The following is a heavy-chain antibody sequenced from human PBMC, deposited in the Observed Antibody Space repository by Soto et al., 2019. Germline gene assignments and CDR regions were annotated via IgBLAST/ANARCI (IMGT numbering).Heavy chain of an antibody. CDR3: ARVIRGAYYNSPLDT. V-gene: IGHV1-2*02. CDR1: GYTFTGYF. D-gene: IGHD3-10*01. CDR2: INPYSGGA. Sequence: ASVKVSCKASGYTFTGYFMHWVRQAPGQGLEWMGWINPYSGGADYAQSFQGRVTMTRDTSISTAYMELSRLRFDDTAVYYCARVIRGAYYNSPLDTWGQGTVVTVSS. J-gene: IGHJ5*02.